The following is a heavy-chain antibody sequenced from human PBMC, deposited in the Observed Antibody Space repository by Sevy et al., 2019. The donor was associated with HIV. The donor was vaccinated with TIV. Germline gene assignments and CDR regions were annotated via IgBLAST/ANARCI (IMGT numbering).Heavy chain of an antibody. CDR1: GFTFSSYE. D-gene: IGHD3-22*01. Sequence: GGSLGLSCTASGFTFSSYEMNWVRQAPGKGLEWVSSISSSGTTVYYGDSVEGRFTISRDNPKNSLYLQMNSLRAEDMAVYYCARKGGAYDIGFDPWGQGTLVTVSS. CDR3: ARKGGAYDIGFDP. CDR2: ISSSGTTV. V-gene: IGHV3-48*03. J-gene: IGHJ5*02.